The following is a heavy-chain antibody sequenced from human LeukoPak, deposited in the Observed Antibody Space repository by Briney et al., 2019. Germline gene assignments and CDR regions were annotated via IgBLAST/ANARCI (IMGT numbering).Heavy chain of an antibody. D-gene: IGHD1-26*01. CDR3: ARTVGARTFYFDH. J-gene: IGHJ4*01. V-gene: IGHV4-31*03. CDR1: GGPISSGVYY. CDR2: IFYTGRV. Sequence: PSETLSLTCTVSGGPISSGVYYWSWIRQHPGKGLEWMGYIFYTGRVSYNQSPKSRITISVDSTRNHFSLEVSSVTAADTAVYYCARTVGARTFYFDHWGHGTLVTVSS.